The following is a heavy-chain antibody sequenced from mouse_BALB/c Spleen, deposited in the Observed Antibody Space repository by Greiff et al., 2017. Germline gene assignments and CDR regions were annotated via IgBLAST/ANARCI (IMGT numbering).Heavy chain of an antibody. CDR1: GYTFSSYW. Sequence: QVQLKQSGAELMKPGASVKISCKATGYTFSSYWIEWVKQRPGHGLEWIGEILPGSGSTNYNEKFKGKATFTADTSSNTAYMQLSSLTSEDSAVYYCARSDYGNYYFDYWGQGTTLTVSS. V-gene: IGHV1-9*01. J-gene: IGHJ2*01. CDR3: ARSDYGNYYFDY. CDR2: ILPGSGST. D-gene: IGHD2-1*01.